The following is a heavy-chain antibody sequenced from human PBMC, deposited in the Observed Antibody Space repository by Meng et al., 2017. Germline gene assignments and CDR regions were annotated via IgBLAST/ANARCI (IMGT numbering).Heavy chain of an antibody. Sequence: QMVPSGAEVTQTRASVTVSCNATGYTFTCYDIIGVRQATGQWLEWMGWMNPNSGNTGYAQKSQGRDTMTRKTSISTAYMELSILRSEDTAVYYCASMGYWGQGTLVTVSS. CDR2: MNPNSGNT. J-gene: IGHJ4*02. CDR1: GYTFTCYD. CDR3: ASMGY. D-gene: IGHD3-10*01. V-gene: IGHV1-8*01.